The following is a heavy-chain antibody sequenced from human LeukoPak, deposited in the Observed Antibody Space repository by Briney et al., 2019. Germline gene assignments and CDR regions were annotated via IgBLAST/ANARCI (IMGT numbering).Heavy chain of an antibody. J-gene: IGHJ4*02. CDR2: ASGSGGTT. CDR1: GFTFSAYA. V-gene: IGHV3-23*01. CDR3: AKVRKEMILVVTKERVFDY. Sequence: PGGSLRLSCAASGFTFSAYAMSWVRQAPGKGLEWVSAASGSGGTTYYADSVLGRFSITRDNSKNTVYLQMNVLRAEDSAIYYCAKVRKEMILVVTKERVFDYWGQGTLVTVSS. D-gene: IGHD3-22*01.